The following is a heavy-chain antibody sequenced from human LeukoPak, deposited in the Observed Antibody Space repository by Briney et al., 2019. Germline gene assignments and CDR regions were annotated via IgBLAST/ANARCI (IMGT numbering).Heavy chain of an antibody. Sequence: PSETLSLTCAVYGASFSGYYWSWIRQPPGKGLEWIGEINHSGSTNYNPSLKSRVTISVDTSKNQFSLKLSSVTAADTAVYYCARPETTVKFRGFDIWGQGTMVTVSS. D-gene: IGHD4-17*01. CDR3: ARPETTVKFRGFDI. J-gene: IGHJ3*02. CDR1: GASFSGYY. V-gene: IGHV4-34*01. CDR2: INHSGST.